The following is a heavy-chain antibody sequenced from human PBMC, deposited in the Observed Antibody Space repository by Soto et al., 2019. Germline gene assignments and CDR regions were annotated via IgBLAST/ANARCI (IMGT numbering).Heavy chain of an antibody. CDR2: ISGSGVMT. V-gene: IGHV3-23*01. J-gene: IGHJ3*02. D-gene: IGHD2-21*01. CDR3: AKDRPIARGIRAFDI. CDR1: GFAFGNYA. Sequence: PGGAQRLSCVASGFAFGNYAIAWVRQTPWKGLHWISTISGSGVMTDYADSVRGRFTVSIDHPQDTVHLQMTSLRPDDPAVYYCAKDRPIARGIRAFDIWGQGTTVTVS.